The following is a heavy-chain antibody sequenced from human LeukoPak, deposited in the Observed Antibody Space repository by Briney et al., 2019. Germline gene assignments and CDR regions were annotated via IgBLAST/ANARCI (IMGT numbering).Heavy chain of an antibody. CDR1: GFTFSSYE. Sequence: GGSLRLSCAASGFTFSSYEMNWVRQAPGKGLEWVSYISSSGSTIYYADSAKGRFTISRDNAKNSLYLQMNSLRAEDTALYYCAREDSSGYYYYGMDVWGQGTTVTVSS. CDR2: ISSSGSTI. J-gene: IGHJ6*02. D-gene: IGHD3-22*01. CDR3: AREDSSGYYYYGMDV. V-gene: IGHV3-48*03.